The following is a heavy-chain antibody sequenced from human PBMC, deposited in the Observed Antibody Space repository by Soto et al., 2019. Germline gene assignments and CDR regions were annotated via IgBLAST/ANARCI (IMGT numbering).Heavy chain of an antibody. CDR1: GGTFSSYT. V-gene: IGHV1-69*04. CDR2: IIPILGIA. CDR3: ARDSSVVVVAAGGAFDWFDP. J-gene: IGHJ5*02. D-gene: IGHD2-15*01. Sequence: SVKVSCKASGGTFSSYTISWVRQAPGQGLEWMGRIIPILGIANYAQKFQGRVTITADKSTSTAYMELSSLRSEDTAVYYCARDSSVVVVAAGGAFDWFDPWGQGTLVTVSS.